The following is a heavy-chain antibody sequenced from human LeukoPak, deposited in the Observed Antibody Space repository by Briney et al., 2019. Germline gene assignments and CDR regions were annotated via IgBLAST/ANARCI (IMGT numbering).Heavy chain of an antibody. J-gene: IGHJ5*02. Sequence: KPSDTLSLTCTVSDGSISGYYWSWIRQPPGKGLEWMGHIYYNGRTNYSPSLKSRLTISVDTSKNQFSLRLTSVTAADTAVYYCARYSEPVAGSPRWFDPWGQGTLVTVSS. CDR1: DGSISGYY. CDR3: ARYSEPVAGSPRWFDP. D-gene: IGHD6-19*01. V-gene: IGHV4-59*07. CDR2: IYYNGRT.